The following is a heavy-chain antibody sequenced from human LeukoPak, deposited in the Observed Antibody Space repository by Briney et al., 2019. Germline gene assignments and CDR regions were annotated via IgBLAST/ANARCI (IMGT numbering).Heavy chain of an antibody. CDR1: GGSISSYY. V-gene: IGHV4-4*07. J-gene: IGHJ3*02. Sequence: SETLSLTCTVSGGSISSYYRSWIRQPAGKGLEWIGRIYTSGSTNYNPSLKSRVTMSVDTSKNQFSLKLSSVTAADTAVYYCARDPNYYDTSGYYNDAFDIWGQGTMVTVSS. CDR3: ARDPNYYDTSGYYNDAFDI. CDR2: IYTSGST. D-gene: IGHD3-22*01.